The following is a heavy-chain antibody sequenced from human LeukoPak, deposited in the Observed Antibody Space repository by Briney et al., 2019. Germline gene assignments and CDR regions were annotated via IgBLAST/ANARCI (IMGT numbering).Heavy chain of an antibody. Sequence: PGRSLRLSCAASGFTLSSYGMHWVRQAPGKGLEWVAVISYDGSIKYYADSVKGRFTISRDNSKNTLHLQMISLRAEDTAVYYCARDQGAWGYGYNFDYWGQGTLVTVSS. D-gene: IGHD3-16*01. CDR1: GFTLSSYG. J-gene: IGHJ4*02. V-gene: IGHV3-30*03. CDR3: ARDQGAWGYGYNFDY. CDR2: ISYDGSIK.